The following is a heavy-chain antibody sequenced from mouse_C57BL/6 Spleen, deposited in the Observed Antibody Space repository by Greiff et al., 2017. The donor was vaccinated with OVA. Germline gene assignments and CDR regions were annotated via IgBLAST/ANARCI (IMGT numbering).Heavy chain of an antibody. CDR3: ARREANWDYFDY. D-gene: IGHD4-1*01. CDR1: GYTFTSYW. J-gene: IGHJ2*01. V-gene: IGHV1-64*01. Sequence: VQLQQPGAELVKPGASVKLSCKASGYTFTSYWMHWVKQRPGQGLAWIGMIHPNCGSTNYNEKFKSKATLTVDKSSSTAYMQLSSLTSEDSAVYDCARREANWDYFDYWGQGTTLTVSS. CDR2: IHPNCGST.